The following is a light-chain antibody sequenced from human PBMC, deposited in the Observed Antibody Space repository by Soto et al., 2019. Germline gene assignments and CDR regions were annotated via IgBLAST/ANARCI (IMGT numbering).Light chain of an antibody. J-gene: IGKJ1*01. CDR2: GAS. CDR1: QSVRSNS. CDR3: QQYAGSPRT. Sequence: EIVLTQSPGTLSLSPGERATLSCRASQSVRSNSLAWFQQKPGQAPRLLIYGASSRATGIPDRFTGSGSGADVTLTITRLEPEDFAVYFCQQYAGSPRTFGQGTEVGIK. V-gene: IGKV3-20*01.